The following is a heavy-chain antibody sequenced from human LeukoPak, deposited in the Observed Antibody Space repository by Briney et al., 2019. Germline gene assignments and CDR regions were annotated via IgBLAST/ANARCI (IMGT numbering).Heavy chain of an antibody. V-gene: IGHV1-2*02. CDR2: INPNSGGT. CDR1: GYTFTGYY. Sequence: ASVKVSFKASGYTFTGYYMHWVRQAPGQGLEWMGWINPNSGGTNYAQKFQGRVTMTRDTSISTAYMELSRLRSDDTAVYYCARLASGSYFYDQDYWGQGTLVTVSS. J-gene: IGHJ4*02. CDR3: ARLASGSYFYDQDY. D-gene: IGHD1-26*01.